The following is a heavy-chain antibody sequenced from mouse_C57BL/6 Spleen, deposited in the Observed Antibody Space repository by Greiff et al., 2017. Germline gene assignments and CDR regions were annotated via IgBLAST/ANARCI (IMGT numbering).Heavy chain of an antibody. J-gene: IGHJ4*01. Sequence: VQLQQSGPVLVKPGASVKMSCKASGYTFTDYYMNWVKQSHGKSLEWIGVINPYNGGTSYNQKFKGKATLTVDKSSSTAYMELNSLTSEDSAVYYCARFERLRREDAMDYWGQGTSVTVSS. D-gene: IGHD2-4*01. CDR1: GYTFTDYY. V-gene: IGHV1-19*01. CDR3: ARFERLRREDAMDY. CDR2: INPYNGGT.